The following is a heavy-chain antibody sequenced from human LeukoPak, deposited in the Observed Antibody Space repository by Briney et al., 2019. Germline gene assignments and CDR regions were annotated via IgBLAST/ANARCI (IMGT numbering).Heavy chain of an antibody. V-gene: IGHV3-48*01. D-gene: IGHD3-9*01. CDR1: GFTFSSYS. CDR2: ISSSSTI. Sequence: GGSLRLSCAASGFTFSSYSKNWARQAPGKGLEGVSYISSSSTIYYADFVKGRFTISRDNAKNSLYLQMNSLRAEDTAVYYCARAVFTYYDILTDYWGQGTLVTVSS. J-gene: IGHJ4*02. CDR3: ARAVFTYYDILTDY.